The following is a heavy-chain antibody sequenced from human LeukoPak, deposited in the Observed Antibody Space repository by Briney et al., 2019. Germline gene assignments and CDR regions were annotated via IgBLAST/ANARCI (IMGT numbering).Heavy chain of an antibody. CDR1: GGSISSGSYY. D-gene: IGHD3-10*01. CDR2: IYTSGST. J-gene: IGHJ4*02. Sequence: SETLSLTCTVSGGSISSGSYYWSWIRQPAGKGLEWIGRIYTSGSTNYNPSLKSRVTISVDTSKNQFSLKLSSVTAADTAVYYCARGFVKGFDYWGQGTLVTVSS. V-gene: IGHV4-61*02. CDR3: ARGFVKGFDY.